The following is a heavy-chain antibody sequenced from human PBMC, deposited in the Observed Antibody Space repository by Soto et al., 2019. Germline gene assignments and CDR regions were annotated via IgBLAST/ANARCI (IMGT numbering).Heavy chain of an antibody. Sequence: QVQLVQSGAEVKKPGSSVKVSCKASGGTFSSYAISWVRQAPGQGLEWMGGIIPIFGTANYAQKFQGRVTITADESTSTAYMELSSLRSEDTAVYYCARRVYDSSGYYYRYYYGMDVWGQGTTVTVSS. CDR2: IIPIFGTA. J-gene: IGHJ6*02. CDR3: ARRVYDSSGYYYRYYYGMDV. D-gene: IGHD3-22*01. V-gene: IGHV1-69*01. CDR1: GGTFSSYA.